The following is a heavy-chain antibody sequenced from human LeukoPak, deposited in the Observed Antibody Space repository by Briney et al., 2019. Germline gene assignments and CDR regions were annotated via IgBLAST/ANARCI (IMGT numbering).Heavy chain of an antibody. CDR1: GATFSSYA. Sequence: ASVKVSCKASGATFSSYAISWVRQAAGQGLEWMGRIIPIFGTANYAQKLQGRVTITTDESTSTAYMELSSLRSEDTAVYYCAREHYDSSGYVWGQGTLVTVSS. CDR2: IIPIFGTA. V-gene: IGHV1-69*05. J-gene: IGHJ4*02. D-gene: IGHD3-22*01. CDR3: AREHYDSSGYV.